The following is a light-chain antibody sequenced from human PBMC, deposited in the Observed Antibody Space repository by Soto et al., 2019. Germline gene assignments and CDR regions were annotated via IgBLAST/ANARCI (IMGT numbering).Light chain of an antibody. Sequence: AIRMTQSPSSLSASTGDRVTITCRASQGVSSYLAWYQQKPGKAPKLLIYAASTLQSGVPSRFSGSGSGTDVTLTINCLQSEYVAPDYCQQDYSYPRTFGQGTRVEIK. CDR2: AAS. CDR1: QGVSSY. J-gene: IGKJ1*01. V-gene: IGKV1-8*01. CDR3: QQDYSYPRT.